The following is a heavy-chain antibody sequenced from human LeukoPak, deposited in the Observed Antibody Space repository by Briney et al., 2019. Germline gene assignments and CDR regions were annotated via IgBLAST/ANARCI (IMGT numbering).Heavy chain of an antibody. CDR2: ISYDGSNK. CDR1: GFTFSSYA. V-gene: IGHV3-30-3*01. J-gene: IGHJ4*02. Sequence: GGSLRLSCAASGFTFSSYAMHWVRQAPGKGLEWVAVISYDGSNKYYADSVKGRFTISRDNSKNTLYLQMNSLRAEDTAVYYYARVIEDTTWGQGTLVTVSS. CDR3: ARVIEDTT. D-gene: IGHD3-16*02.